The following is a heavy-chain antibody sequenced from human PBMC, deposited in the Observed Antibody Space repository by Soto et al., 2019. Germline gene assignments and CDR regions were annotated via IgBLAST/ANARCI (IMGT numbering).Heavy chain of an antibody. V-gene: IGHV1-3*01. CDR1: GYTFTSYA. Sequence: ASVKVSCKASGYTFTSYAMHWVRQAPGQRLEWMGWINAGNGNTKYSQKFQGRVTITRDTSASTAYMELSSLRSEDTAVYYCARAGSIAAAGYFDYWGQGTLVTVSS. CDR3: ARAGSIAAAGYFDY. CDR2: INAGNGNT. J-gene: IGHJ4*02. D-gene: IGHD6-13*01.